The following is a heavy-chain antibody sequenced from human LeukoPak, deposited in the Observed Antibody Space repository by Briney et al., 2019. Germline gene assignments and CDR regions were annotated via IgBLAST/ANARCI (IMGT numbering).Heavy chain of an antibody. CDR2: IRGDNGNT. J-gene: IGHJ3*02. D-gene: IGHD2-15*01. V-gene: IGHV1-18*01. CDR1: GYTLSSSG. CDR3: ARGVGSAFDI. Sequence: ASVKVSCQVSGYTLSSSGISWVRQAPGQGLVWIGWIRGDNGNTDYAQKFQGRVTVTTDTSTSTGYMEMRSLRFEDTAIYYCARGVGSAFDIWGQGTVVTVSS.